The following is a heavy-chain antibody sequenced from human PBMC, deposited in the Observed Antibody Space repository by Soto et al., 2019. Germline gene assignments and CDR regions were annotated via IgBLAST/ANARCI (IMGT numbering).Heavy chain of an antibody. CDR1: GCSISSYD. CDR2: INHSGST. V-gene: IGHV4-59*12. J-gene: IGHJ4*02. D-gene: IGHD2-8*02. CDR3: ARDKITGLFDY. Sequence: PSETLSLTCTVSGCSISSYDWSWIRQPPGKGLEWIGYINHSGSTNYNPSLKSRVTISVDTSKNQFSLKLTSVTAADTAVYYCARDKITGLFDYWGQGTLVTVSS.